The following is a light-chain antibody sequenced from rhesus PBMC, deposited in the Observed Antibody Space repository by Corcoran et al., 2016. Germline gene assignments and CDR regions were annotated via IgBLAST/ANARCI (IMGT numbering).Light chain of an antibody. V-gene: IGKV1-22*01. CDR3: LQYSSSPLT. Sequence: DIQMTQSPSSLSASVGNTVTITFQASQGISSWLAWYQQKPGKAPKLLIYKASSLQSGVPSRYSGSGSGTDFTLTISRLQPEDFATYYCLQYSSSPLTFGGGTKVEIK. J-gene: IGKJ4*01. CDR2: KAS. CDR1: QGISSW.